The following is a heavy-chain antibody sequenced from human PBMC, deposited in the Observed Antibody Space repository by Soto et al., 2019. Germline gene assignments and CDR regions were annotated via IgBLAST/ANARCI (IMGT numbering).Heavy chain of an antibody. CDR3: ARDQHEQWLVRGYYYYYGMDV. D-gene: IGHD6-19*01. Sequence: PGGSLRLSCAASGFTFSSYAMHWVRQAPGKGLEGVAVISYDGSNKYYADSVKGRFTISRDNSKNTLYLQMNSLRAEDTAVYYCARDQHEQWLVRGYYYYYGMDVWGQGTTVTVSS. J-gene: IGHJ6*02. CDR2: ISYDGSNK. CDR1: GFTFSSYA. V-gene: IGHV3-30-3*01.